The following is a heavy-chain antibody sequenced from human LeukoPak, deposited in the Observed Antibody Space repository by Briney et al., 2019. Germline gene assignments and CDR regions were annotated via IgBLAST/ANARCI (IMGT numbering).Heavy chain of an antibody. CDR1: GGSIRSYY. Sequence: SETLSLTCTVSGGSIRSYYWSWIRQPPGKGREWIGYIYYSGSTNYNPSLKRRVSISVDTSKNQFSLKLSSVTAADTAVYYCAREAIAVAGTGIDYWGQGTLVTVSS. V-gene: IGHV4-59*01. CDR2: IYYSGST. D-gene: IGHD6-19*01. J-gene: IGHJ4*02. CDR3: AREAIAVAGTGIDY.